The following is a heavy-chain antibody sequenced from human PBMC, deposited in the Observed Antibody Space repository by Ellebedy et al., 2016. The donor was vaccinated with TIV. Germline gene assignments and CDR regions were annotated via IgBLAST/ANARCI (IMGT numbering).Heavy chain of an antibody. CDR1: GFTFSSNW. D-gene: IGHD1-1*01. CDR2: IKEDGSLK. V-gene: IGHV3-7*03. Sequence: PGGSLRLSCAASGFTFSSNWIRWVRPPPGKGLELVAKIKEDGSLKYYVDAVKGRFAISRDNAKNSLYLQMNSLRAEDTAVYYCARYGKRGYWGQGTLVTVSS. CDR3: ARYGKRGY. J-gene: IGHJ4*02.